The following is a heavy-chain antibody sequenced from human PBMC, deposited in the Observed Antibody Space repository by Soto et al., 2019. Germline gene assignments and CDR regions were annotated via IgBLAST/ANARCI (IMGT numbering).Heavy chain of an antibody. CDR3: AKDGGGYNYGYVMLDKYYYGMDV. V-gene: IGHV3-30*04. Sequence: QVQLVAAGGGGVQPGRSLRLSCAASGFTFSTYAMHCVLQAPGKGLGWGAVISYDGTNKYYADSVRGRFTISRDNSKNTLFLQMNSLRAEDTAVYYCAKDGGGYNYGYVMLDKYYYGMDVWGQGTTVTVSS. CDR2: ISYDGTNK. CDR1: GFTFSTYA. D-gene: IGHD5-18*01. J-gene: IGHJ6*02.